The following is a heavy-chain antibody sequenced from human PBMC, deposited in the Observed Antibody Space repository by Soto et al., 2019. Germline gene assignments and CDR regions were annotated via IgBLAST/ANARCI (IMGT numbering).Heavy chain of an antibody. Sequence: EVQLVESGGGLVHPGGSLRLSCAASGFTFSSYSMNWVRQAPGKGLEWVSYISSSSSTIYYADSVKGRFTISRDNAKNSLYLQMNSLRAEDTAVYYCAPHSGYYDYWGQGTLVTVSS. J-gene: IGHJ4*02. CDR2: ISSSSSTI. CDR1: GFTFSSYS. CDR3: APHSGYYDY. V-gene: IGHV3-48*01. D-gene: IGHD3-22*01.